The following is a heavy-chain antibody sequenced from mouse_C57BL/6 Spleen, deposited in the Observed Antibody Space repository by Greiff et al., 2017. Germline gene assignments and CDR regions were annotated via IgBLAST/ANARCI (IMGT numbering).Heavy chain of an antibody. V-gene: IGHV1-15*01. CDR3: TRGPPITTLVALYYFDY. CDR2: IDPETGGT. Sequence: VQLQQSGAELVRPGASVTLSCKASGYTFTDYEMHWVKQTPVHGLEWIGAIDPETGGTAYNQKFKGKAILTADKSSSTAYMELRSLTSEDSAVYYCTRGPPITTLVALYYFDYWGQGTTLTVSS. CDR1: GYTFTDYE. J-gene: IGHJ2*01. D-gene: IGHD1-1*01.